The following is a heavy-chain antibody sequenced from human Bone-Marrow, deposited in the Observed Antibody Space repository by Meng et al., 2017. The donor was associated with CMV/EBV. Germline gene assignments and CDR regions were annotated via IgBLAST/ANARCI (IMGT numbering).Heavy chain of an antibody. CDR3: IRGSSGGAYYGWDV. V-gene: IGHV3-73*01. Sequence: GESLQISRAASGLTFSGSTIYWVRQASGKGLEWVGRIRTKANNYATEYAASVKGRFTCSRDDSKSTAYLQINRLKTEDTAVYYCIRGSSGGAYYGWDVWGQGTTVTVSS. J-gene: IGHJ6*02. CDR1: GLTFSGST. D-gene: IGHD2-15*01. CDR2: IRTKANNYAT.